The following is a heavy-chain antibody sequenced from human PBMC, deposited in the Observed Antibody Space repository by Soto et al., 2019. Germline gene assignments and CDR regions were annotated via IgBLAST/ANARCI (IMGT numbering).Heavy chain of an antibody. D-gene: IGHD3-10*01. J-gene: IGHJ6*03. CDR1: GGSISSGGYY. CDR2: IYYSGST. Sequence: QVQLQESGPGLVKPSQTLSLTCTVSGGSISSGGYYWSWIRQHPGKGLEWIGYIYYSGSTYYNPSLKSRVTISVDTSKNQFSLKLSSVTAADTAVYYCASQSRITMVRGSPGYYMDVWGKGTTVTVSS. V-gene: IGHV4-31*03. CDR3: ASQSRITMVRGSPGYYMDV.